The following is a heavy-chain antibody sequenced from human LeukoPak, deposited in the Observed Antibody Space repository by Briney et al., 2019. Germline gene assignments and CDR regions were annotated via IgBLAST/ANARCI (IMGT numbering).Heavy chain of an antibody. CDR1: GGSFSGYY. Sequence: SETLSLTCAVYGGSFSGYYWSWIRQPPGKGLEWIGEINHSGSTNYNPSLKSRVTISVDTSKNQFSLKLSSVTAADTAVYYCAKGARLRLGEDFDYWGQGTLVTVSS. CDR3: AKGARLRLGEDFDY. J-gene: IGHJ4*02. V-gene: IGHV4-34*01. D-gene: IGHD3-16*01. CDR2: INHSGST.